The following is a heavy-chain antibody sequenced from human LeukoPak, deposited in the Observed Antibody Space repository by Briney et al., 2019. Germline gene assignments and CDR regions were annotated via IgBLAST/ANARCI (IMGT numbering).Heavy chain of an antibody. CDR3: ARKTHYYYMDV. J-gene: IGHJ6*03. CDR1: GYTFTSYD. CDR2: MNPNSGNT. Sequence: GASVKVSCKASGYTFTSYDINWVRQATGQGLEWMGWMNPNSGNTSYAQKFQGRVTMTRNTSISTAYMELSSLRSEDTAVYYCARKTHYYYMDVWGKGTTVTVSS. V-gene: IGHV1-8*01.